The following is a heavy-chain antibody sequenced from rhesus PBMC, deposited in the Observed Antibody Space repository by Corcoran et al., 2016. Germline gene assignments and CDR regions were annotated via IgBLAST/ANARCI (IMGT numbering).Heavy chain of an antibody. CDR2: INSAGDTT. Sequence: EVQVVETGGDLVQPGGSLKLSCAASGFTFISYGMTWVRQAPGKGLEWVSTINSAGDTTNYADSGRGRYTISRDNTKNTLYLQRNSLKPEDTAVYYCATERYTKTYEDSFDYGGQGVLVTVSS. V-gene: IGHV3S5*01. CDR1: GFTFISYG. D-gene: IGHD3-9*01. J-gene: IGHJ4*01. CDR3: ATERYTKTYEDSFDY.